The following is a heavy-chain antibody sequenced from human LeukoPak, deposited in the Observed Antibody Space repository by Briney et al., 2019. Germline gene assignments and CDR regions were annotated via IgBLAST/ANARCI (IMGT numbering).Heavy chain of an antibody. V-gene: IGHV1-46*01. D-gene: IGHD3-22*01. J-gene: IGHJ4*02. CDR3: ARLEIDSSGYPLFDY. CDR2: INPSGGST. CDR1: GYTFTGYY. Sequence: ASVKVSCKASGYTFTGYYMHWVRQAPGQGLEWMGIINPSGGSTSYAQKFQGRVTMTRDMSTSTVYMELSSLRSEDTAVYYCARLEIDSSGYPLFDYWGQGTLVTVSS.